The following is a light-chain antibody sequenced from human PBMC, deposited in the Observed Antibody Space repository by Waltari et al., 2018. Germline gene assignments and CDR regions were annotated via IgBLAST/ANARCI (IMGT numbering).Light chain of an antibody. CDR1: QGIDNY. J-gene: IGKJ4*01. Sequence: DIQMTQSPSSPSASVGDRVTITCRASQGIDNYLAWYQQKPGKVPKLLIFPASTLQSGVPSRFSGSGSGTDFTLTISSLQPEDVAIYYCQKFNSAPLTFGGGTKVEIK. CDR2: PAS. CDR3: QKFNSAPLT. V-gene: IGKV1-27*01.